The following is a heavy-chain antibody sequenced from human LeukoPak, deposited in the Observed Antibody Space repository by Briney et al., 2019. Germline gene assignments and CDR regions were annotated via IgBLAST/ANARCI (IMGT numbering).Heavy chain of an antibody. J-gene: IGHJ4*02. Sequence: PGGSLRLSCAASGFTFSRYAMSWVRQAPGKGLEWVANIKQDGSEKNYVDSVKGRFTISRDNAKNSLDLQMNSLRAEDTAVCYCARAGGYASSWAYWGQGTLVTVSS. CDR1: GFTFSRYA. CDR2: IKQDGSEK. V-gene: IGHV3-7*01. D-gene: IGHD5-12*01. CDR3: ARAGGYASSWAY.